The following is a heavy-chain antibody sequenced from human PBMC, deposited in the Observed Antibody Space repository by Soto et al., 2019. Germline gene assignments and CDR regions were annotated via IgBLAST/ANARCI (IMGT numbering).Heavy chain of an antibody. J-gene: IGHJ6*02. Sequence: VPLRLSCVASGVTFSHYWMHWVRQVPGKGLEWLSRIDDDGDSISYVDSVKGRFAISRDNEKNTLFLEMNTLRDEDTAVYYCARGLGHRPTRGIDFHYGMDVWGRGTTVTVSS. CDR2: IDDDGDSI. CDR3: ARGLGHRPTRGIDFHYGMDV. CDR1: GVTFSHYW. D-gene: IGHD2-2*01. V-gene: IGHV3-74*01.